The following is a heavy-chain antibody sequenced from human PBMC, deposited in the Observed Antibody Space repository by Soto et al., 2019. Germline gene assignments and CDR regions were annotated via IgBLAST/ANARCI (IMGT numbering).Heavy chain of an antibody. D-gene: IGHD5-18*01. CDR1: GGSISSGGYS. J-gene: IGHJ5*02. CDR3: ARRTYTYGYAFDL. Sequence: QVQLQEQGPGLVKPSQTLSLTCSDYGGSISSGGYSWSWVRQHPGKGLEWIGYIYSSGSTSHNPSLESRVSISIDTSKNHFSLKLTSVTAADTAVYFCARRTYTYGYAFDLWGQGILVTVSS. V-gene: IGHV4-31*03. CDR2: IYSSGST.